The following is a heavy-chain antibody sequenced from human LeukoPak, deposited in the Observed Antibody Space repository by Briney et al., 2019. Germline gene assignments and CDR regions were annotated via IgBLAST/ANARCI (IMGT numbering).Heavy chain of an antibody. CDR3: ARDRGNPGIAAAGTNDY. D-gene: IGHD6-13*01. CDR1: GFIFSDYY. J-gene: IGHJ4*02. Sequence: PGGSLRLSCAASGFIFSDYYMSWIRQAPGKGLEWVSYINASGSTIYYADSVKGRFTISWDNTKNSLYLQMNSLRAEDTAVYYCARDRGNPGIAAAGTNDYWGQGTLVTVSS. CDR2: INASGSTI. V-gene: IGHV3-11*04.